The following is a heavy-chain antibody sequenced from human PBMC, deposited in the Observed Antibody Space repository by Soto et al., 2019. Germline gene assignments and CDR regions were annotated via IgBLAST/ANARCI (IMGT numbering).Heavy chain of an antibody. V-gene: IGHV1-2*02. CDR1: GYTFTGYY. J-gene: IGHJ4*01. Sequence: ASVKVSCKASGYTFTGYYMHWVRQAPGQGLEWMGWINPNSGGTNYAQKFQGRVTMTRDTSISTAYMELSRLRSDDTAVYYCARVNVVVVAATREYYFDYWGQGSLVTVSS. CDR3: ARVNVVVVAATREYYFDY. CDR2: INPNSGGT. D-gene: IGHD2-15*01.